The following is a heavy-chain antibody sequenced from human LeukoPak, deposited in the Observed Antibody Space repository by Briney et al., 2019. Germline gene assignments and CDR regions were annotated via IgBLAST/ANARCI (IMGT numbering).Heavy chain of an antibody. D-gene: IGHD6-19*01. Sequence: VGSLRLSCAASGFTFSSYWMHWVRQAPGKGLLWVSRINSDGSTTSYADSVKGRFTISRDNAKNTLYLQMNSLRAEDTAVYYCARVPNSSGWYATYWGQGTLVTVSS. CDR1: GFTFSSYW. CDR2: INSDGSTT. V-gene: IGHV3-74*01. CDR3: ARVPNSSGWYATY. J-gene: IGHJ4*02.